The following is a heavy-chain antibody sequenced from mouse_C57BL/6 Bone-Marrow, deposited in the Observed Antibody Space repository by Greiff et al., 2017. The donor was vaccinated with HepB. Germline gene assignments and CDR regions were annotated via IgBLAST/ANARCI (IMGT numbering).Heavy chain of an antibody. D-gene: IGHD1-1*01. CDR1: GYTFTDYN. CDR2: INPNNGGT. V-gene: IGHV1-18*01. Sequence: EVQLQQSGPELVKPGASVKIPCKASGYTFTDYNMDWVKQSHGKSLEWIGDINPNNGGTIYNQKFKGRATLIVDKSSSTAYMELRSLTSEDTAVYYCARESSYYGSSAWFAYWGQGTLVTVSA. CDR3: ARESSYYGSSAWFAY. J-gene: IGHJ3*01.